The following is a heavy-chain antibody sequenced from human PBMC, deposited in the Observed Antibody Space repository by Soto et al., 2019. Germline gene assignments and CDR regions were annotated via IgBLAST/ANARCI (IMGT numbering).Heavy chain of an antibody. CDR2: IIPIFGTA. CDR1: GGTFSSYA. CDR3: ARGAGFWSGYDYYGMDV. V-gene: IGHV1-69*06. J-gene: IGHJ6*02. Sequence: GASVKVSCKASGGTFSSYAISWVRQAPGQGLEWMGGIIPIFGTANYAQKFQGRVTITADKSTSTAYMELSSLRSEDTAVYYCARGAGFWSGYDYYGMDVWGQGTTVTVSS. D-gene: IGHD3-3*01.